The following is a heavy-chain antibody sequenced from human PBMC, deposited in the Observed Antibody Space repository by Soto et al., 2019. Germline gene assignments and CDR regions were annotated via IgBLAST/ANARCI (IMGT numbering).Heavy chain of an antibody. CDR2: IGTAGDT. J-gene: IGHJ3*02. V-gene: IGHV3-13*01. CDR3: HIAAAGRDAFDI. D-gene: IGHD6-13*01. CDR1: GFTFSSYD. Sequence: GGSLRLSCAASGFTFSSYDMHWVRQAPGKGLEWVSAIGTAGDTYYPGSVKGRFTISRENAKNSLYLQMNSLRAGDTAVYYCHIAAAGRDAFDIWGQGTMVTVSS.